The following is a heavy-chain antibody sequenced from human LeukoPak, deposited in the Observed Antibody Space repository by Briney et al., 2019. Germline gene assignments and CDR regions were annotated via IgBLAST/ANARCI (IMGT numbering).Heavy chain of an antibody. Sequence: SETLSLTRTVSGGSISSYYWSWIRQSPGKGLEWIGYIYTSGSTKYNPSLKSRVTISIDTSKNQFSMKLSSVTAADTAVYYCTRHRDTIFPFDPWGQGTLVTVSS. D-gene: IGHD3-3*01. V-gene: IGHV4-4*09. J-gene: IGHJ5*02. CDR1: GGSISSYY. CDR2: IYTSGST. CDR3: TRHRDTIFPFDP.